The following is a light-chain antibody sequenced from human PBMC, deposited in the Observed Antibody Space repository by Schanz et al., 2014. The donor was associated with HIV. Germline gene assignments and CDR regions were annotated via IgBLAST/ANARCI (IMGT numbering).Light chain of an antibody. V-gene: IGKV3-20*01. J-gene: IGKJ2*01. CDR1: QGVSSSL. Sequence: EIVLTQSPGTLSLSPGERATLSCRASQGVSSSLLAWYQKKPGQAPRLLIYGASNRATGVPDRFSGSGSGTDFTLTISRLEPEDFAVYYCQQYGSSPPYTFGQGTKLEIK. CDR3: QQYGSSPPYT. CDR2: GAS.